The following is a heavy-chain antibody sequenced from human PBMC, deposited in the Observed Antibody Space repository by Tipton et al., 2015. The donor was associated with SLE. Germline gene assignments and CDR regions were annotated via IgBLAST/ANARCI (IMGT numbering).Heavy chain of an antibody. V-gene: IGHV4-34*01. CDR2: INSLGST. Sequence: GLVKPSETLSLTCAVSTESLRGYYWRWIRQPPGTGLEWIGEINSLGSTNNNPSLKSRLTISIDTSKSQFSLNLSSVTAADTALYYCARHGPGVPLGAFDIWSQGTMVTVSS. J-gene: IGHJ3*02. CDR3: ARHGPGVPLGAFDI. CDR1: TESLRGYY. D-gene: IGHD2-8*01.